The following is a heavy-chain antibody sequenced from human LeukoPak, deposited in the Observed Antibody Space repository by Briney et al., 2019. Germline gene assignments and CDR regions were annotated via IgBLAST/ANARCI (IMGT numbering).Heavy chain of an antibody. V-gene: IGHV4-59*08. CDR2: ISDSGSP. CDR3: ARHADGGVFIKTYFFDS. D-gene: IGHD3-16*01. J-gene: IGHJ4*02. Sequence: SETLSLTCSVSGASVSNYYWSWLRQTPGKGLEWIGNISDSGSPTCNPSLKSRVTISEDMSKNQISLNLRSVTAADTAVYYCARHADGGVFIKTYFFDSWGQGFLVSVSS. CDR1: GASVSNYY.